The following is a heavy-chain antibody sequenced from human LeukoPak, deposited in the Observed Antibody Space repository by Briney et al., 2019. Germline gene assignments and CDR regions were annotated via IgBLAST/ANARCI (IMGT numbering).Heavy chain of an antibody. CDR1: GGSFSGYY. V-gene: IGHV4-34*01. D-gene: IGHD2-8*01. CDR2: INHSGST. Sequence: SETLSLTCAVYGGSFSGYYWSWIRQPPGKGLEWIGEINHSGSTNYNPSLKSRVTISVDTSKNQFSPKLSSVTAADTAVYYCARKYCTNGVCYPNWFDPWGQGTLVTVSS. CDR3: ARKYCTNGVCYPNWFDP. J-gene: IGHJ5*02.